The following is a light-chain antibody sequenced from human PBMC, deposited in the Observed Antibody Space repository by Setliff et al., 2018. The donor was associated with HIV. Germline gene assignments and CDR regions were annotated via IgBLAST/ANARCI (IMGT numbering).Light chain of an antibody. Sequence: DIVMTQSPDSLAVSLGERATINCKSSQSVLYSSNNKNYLAWYQQKPGQPPKVLIYWASTRESGVPDRFSGSGSATDFTLTIRSLQAEDVAVYYCQQYYSTPLTFGGGTKVDIK. V-gene: IGKV4-1*01. J-gene: IGKJ4*01. CDR2: WAS. CDR3: QQYYSTPLT. CDR1: QSVLYSSNNKNY.